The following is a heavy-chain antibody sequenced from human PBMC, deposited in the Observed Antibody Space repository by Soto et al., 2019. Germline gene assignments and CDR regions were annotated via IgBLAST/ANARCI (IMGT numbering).Heavy chain of an antibody. Sequence: GGSLRLSCSASGFTFSSYAMHWVRQAPGKGLEYVSAISSNGGSTYYADSVKGRFTISRDNSKNTLYLQMNSLRAEDTAVYYCARRSSYSGSYYFDYWGQGTLVTVSS. V-gene: IGHV3-64*04. D-gene: IGHD1-26*01. CDR1: GFTFSSYA. J-gene: IGHJ4*02. CDR3: ARRSSYSGSYYFDY. CDR2: ISSNGGST.